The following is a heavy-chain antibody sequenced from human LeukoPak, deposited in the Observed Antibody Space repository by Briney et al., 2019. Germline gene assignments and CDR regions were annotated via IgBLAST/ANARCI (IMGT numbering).Heavy chain of an antibody. J-gene: IGHJ6*02. Sequence: DPTETLSLTCAVYGGSFSGYYWSWIRQPPGKGLEWIGEINHSGSTNYNPSLKSRVTISVDTSKNQFSLKLSSVTAADTAVYYCARERTGTTLIDYYYYGMDVWGQGTTVTVSS. CDR3: ARERTGTTLIDYYYYGMDV. CDR2: INHSGST. CDR1: GGSFSGYY. V-gene: IGHV4-34*01. D-gene: IGHD1-7*01.